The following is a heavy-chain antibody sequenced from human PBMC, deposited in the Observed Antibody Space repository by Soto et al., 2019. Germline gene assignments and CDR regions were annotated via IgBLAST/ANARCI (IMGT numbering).Heavy chain of an antibody. CDR1: GFTFSSYA. V-gene: IGHV3-30-3*01. Sequence: QVQLVESGGGVVQPGRSLRLSCAASGFTFSSYAMHWVRQAPGKGLEWVAVISYDGSNKYYADSVKGRFTISRDNSKNTLYLQMNSLRAEDTAVYYCARELELSLDYWGQGTLVTVSS. J-gene: IGHJ4*02. CDR3: ARELELSLDY. D-gene: IGHD1-7*01. CDR2: ISYDGSNK.